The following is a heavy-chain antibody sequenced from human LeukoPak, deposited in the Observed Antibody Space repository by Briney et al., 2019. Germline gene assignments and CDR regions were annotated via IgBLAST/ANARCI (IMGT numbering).Heavy chain of an antibody. Sequence: SETLSPTCAVYGESFSGYYWSWIRQPPGKGLEWIGEINHSGSTNYNPSLKSRVTISVDTSKNQFSLELSSVTAADTAVYYCARGGYCSGGSCYYDAFDIWGQGTMVTVSS. CDR1: GESFSGYY. CDR3: ARGGYCSGGSCYYDAFDI. J-gene: IGHJ3*02. V-gene: IGHV4-34*01. CDR2: INHSGST. D-gene: IGHD2-15*01.